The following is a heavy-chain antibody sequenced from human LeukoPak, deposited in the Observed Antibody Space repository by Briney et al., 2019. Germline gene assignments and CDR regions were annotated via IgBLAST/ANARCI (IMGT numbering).Heavy chain of an antibody. CDR2: ISGSGGST. Sequence: PGRSLRLSCAASGFTFSSYAMSWVRQAPGKGLEWVSAISGSGGSTYYADSVKGRFTISRDNSKNTLYLQMNSLRAEDTAVYYCAKEDNPRGLILEQRTPFDYWGQGTLVTVSS. CDR1: GFTFSSYA. D-gene: IGHD1/OR15-1a*01. J-gene: IGHJ4*02. CDR3: AKEDNPRGLILEQRTPFDY. V-gene: IGHV3-23*01.